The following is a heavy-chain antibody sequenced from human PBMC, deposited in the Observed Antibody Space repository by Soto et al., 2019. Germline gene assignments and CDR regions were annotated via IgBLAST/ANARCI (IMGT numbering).Heavy chain of an antibody. CDR2: INTNTGNP. V-gene: IGHV7-4-1*01. CDR3: ARGSRDCSSTSCYLDYVWGSYRWGLWFDP. Sequence: ASVKVSCKASGYTFTSYAMNWVRQAPGQGLEWMGWINTNTGNPTYAQGFTGRFVFSLDTSVSTAYLQICSLKAEDTAVYYCARGSRDCSSTSCYLDYVWGSYRWGLWFDPWGQGTLVTVSS. J-gene: IGHJ5*02. CDR1: GYTFTSYA. D-gene: IGHD3-16*02.